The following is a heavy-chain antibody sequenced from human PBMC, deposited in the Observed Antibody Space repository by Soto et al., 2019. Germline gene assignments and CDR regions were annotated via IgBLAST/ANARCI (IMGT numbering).Heavy chain of an antibody. Sequence: QVQLVQSGAEVKKPGASVKVSCKASGYTFTGYYMHWVRQAPGQGLEWMGWINPNSGGTNYAQKFQGRVTMTRDTSISTAYMELSRLRSDDTAVYYCAVPYGSGSYYPWAFAICGQGTMVTVSS. CDR3: AVPYGSGSYYPWAFAI. D-gene: IGHD3-10*01. CDR2: INPNSGGT. V-gene: IGHV1-2*02. J-gene: IGHJ3*02. CDR1: GYTFTGYY.